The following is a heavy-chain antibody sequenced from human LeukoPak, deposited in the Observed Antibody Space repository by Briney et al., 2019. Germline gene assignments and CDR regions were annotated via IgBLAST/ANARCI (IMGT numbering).Heavy chain of an antibody. Sequence: ASVKVSCKASGYTFTSYYMHWVRQAPGQGLEWMGIINPSGGSTSYAQKFQGRVTMTRDTSTSTVYMELSSLRSEDTAVYYCARAAYYDSSGYYYGALYFHYWGQGTLVTVSS. D-gene: IGHD3-22*01. J-gene: IGHJ4*02. CDR3: ARAAYYDSSGYYYGALYFHY. V-gene: IGHV1-46*01. CDR1: GYTFTSYY. CDR2: INPSGGST.